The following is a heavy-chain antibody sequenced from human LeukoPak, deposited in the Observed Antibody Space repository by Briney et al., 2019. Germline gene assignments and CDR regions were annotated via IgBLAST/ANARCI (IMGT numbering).Heavy chain of an antibody. Sequence: GASVKVSCKTSGYTFTNYNISWVRQAPGQGLEWMGGIIPIFGTANYAQKFQGRVTITADKSTSTAYMELSSLRSEDTAVYYCAGTYYYDSSGFYPEFFQHWGQGTLVTVSS. J-gene: IGHJ1*01. CDR2: IIPIFGTA. D-gene: IGHD3-22*01. V-gene: IGHV1-69*06. CDR1: GYTFTNYN. CDR3: AGTYYYDSSGFYPEFFQH.